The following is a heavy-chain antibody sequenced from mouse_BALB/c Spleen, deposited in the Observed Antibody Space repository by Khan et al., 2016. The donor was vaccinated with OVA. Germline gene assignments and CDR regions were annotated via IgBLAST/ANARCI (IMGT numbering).Heavy chain of an antibody. CDR3: DRNYGYYFDD. Sequence: EVELVESGGGLVQPGGSRKFSCAASGFTFSSFGMHWVRQAPEKGLEWVAYISSGSSTIYYADTVKGRFTISRDNPKNTLFLQMTSLRSEETAMYYCDRNYGYYFDDWGQGTTLTVSS. D-gene: IGHD1-2*01. CDR1: GFTFSSFG. J-gene: IGHJ2*01. V-gene: IGHV5-17*02. CDR2: ISSGSSTI.